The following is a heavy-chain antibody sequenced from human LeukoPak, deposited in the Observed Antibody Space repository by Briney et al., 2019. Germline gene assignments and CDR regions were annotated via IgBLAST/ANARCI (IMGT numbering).Heavy chain of an antibody. J-gene: IGHJ3*02. CDR3: ARDLESNYDFWSGYEPSGFDI. Sequence: GGSLRLSCAASGFTFSSYWMSWVRQAPGKGLEWVANIKQDGSEKYYVDSVKGRFTSSRDNAKNSLYLQMNSLRAEDTAVYYCARDLESNYDFWSGYEPSGFDIWGQGTMVTVSS. D-gene: IGHD3-3*01. CDR2: IKQDGSEK. CDR1: GFTFSSYW. V-gene: IGHV3-7*01.